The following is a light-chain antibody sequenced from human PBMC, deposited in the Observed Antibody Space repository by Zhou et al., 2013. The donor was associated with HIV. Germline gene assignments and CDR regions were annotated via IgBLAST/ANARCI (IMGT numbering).Light chain of an antibody. CDR1: QSLLHSTGYNY. J-gene: IGKJ4*01. CDR2: LGS. CDR3: MQALHYFHV. Sequence: IVMTQSPLSLSVTPGEPASISCRSSQSLLHSTGYNYLDWYLQKPGQSPQLLIYLGSNRATGVPDRFSGSVSGTDFTLTISRVEAEDVGVYFCMQALHYFHVFGGGPRVEIK. V-gene: IGKV2-28*01.